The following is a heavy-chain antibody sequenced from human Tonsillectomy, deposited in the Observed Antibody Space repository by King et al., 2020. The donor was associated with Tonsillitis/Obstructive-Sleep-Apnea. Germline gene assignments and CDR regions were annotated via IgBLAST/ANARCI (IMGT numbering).Heavy chain of an antibody. CDR1: GFTFSNYW. Sequence: QLVQSGGGLVQPGGSLRLSCAASGFTFSNYWMTWVRQAPGKGLVWGANIKQDGSVKQYVEFAEGRFTISRDNAKNSLHLQMNSLRAEDTAVYYCARDDGYCNTTRCYDAFDIWGQGTKVTVST. CDR3: ARDDGYCNTTRCYDAFDI. CDR2: IKQDGSVK. V-gene: IGHV3-7*04. J-gene: IGHJ3*02. D-gene: IGHD2-2*01.